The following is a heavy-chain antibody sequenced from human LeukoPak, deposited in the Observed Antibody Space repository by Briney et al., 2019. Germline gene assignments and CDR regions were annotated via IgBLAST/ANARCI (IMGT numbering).Heavy chain of an antibody. CDR1: GFTFSSYS. CDR3: ARDRYVWGSSPFDY. V-gene: IGHV3-7*01. D-gene: IGHD3-16*01. J-gene: IGHJ4*02. Sequence: GGSLRLSCAASGFTFSSYSMNWVRQAPGKGLEWVANIKQDGSEKYYVDSVKGRFTISRDNAKNSLYLQMNSLRAEDTAVYYCARDRYVWGSSPFDYWGQGTLVTVSS. CDR2: IKQDGSEK.